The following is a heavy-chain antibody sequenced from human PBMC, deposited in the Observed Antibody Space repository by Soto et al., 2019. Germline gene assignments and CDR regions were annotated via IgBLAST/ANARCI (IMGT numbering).Heavy chain of an antibody. D-gene: IGHD6-6*01. V-gene: IGHV3-23*04. CDR3: ASDDGDRIAALDY. CDR1: GLTFGSRA. J-gene: IGHJ4*02. Sequence: EVPLVESGGDLKQPGGSLRLSCVASGLTFGSRAMSWVRQAPGEGLPLVSTITDTGGDAKYADAVRGRFVISRDNSKNTLYLQMTSLTAEDSAMYFCASDDGDRIAALDYWGQGTLVTVSS. CDR2: ITDTGGDA.